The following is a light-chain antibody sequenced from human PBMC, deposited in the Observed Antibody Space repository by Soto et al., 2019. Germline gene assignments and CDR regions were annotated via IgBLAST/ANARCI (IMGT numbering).Light chain of an antibody. V-gene: IGKV3-20*01. CDR2: GAS. CDR3: QQYGSSSLYT. J-gene: IGKJ2*01. Sequence: EIVLTQSPGTLSLSPGERATLSCRASQRVSISYLAWYQQKPGQAPRLLIYGASSRATGIPDRFSGSGSGTDFTLTIRRLEPEDFAVYYCQQYGSSSLYTFGQGTKLEIK. CDR1: QRVSISY.